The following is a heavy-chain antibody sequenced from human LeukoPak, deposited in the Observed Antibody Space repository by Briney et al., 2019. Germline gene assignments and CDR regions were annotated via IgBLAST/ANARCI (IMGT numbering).Heavy chain of an antibody. Sequence: PGGSLRLSCAASGFTFSSYWMHWVRQAPGKGLVWVSRINSDGSSTSYADSVKGRFTISRDNAKNTLYLQMNSLRAEDTAVYYCARVQKNYDFWSGYASGYYYYMDVWGKGTAVTVPS. CDR2: INSDGSST. D-gene: IGHD3-3*01. CDR1: GFTFSSYW. CDR3: ARVQKNYDFWSGYASGYYYYMDV. V-gene: IGHV3-74*01. J-gene: IGHJ6*03.